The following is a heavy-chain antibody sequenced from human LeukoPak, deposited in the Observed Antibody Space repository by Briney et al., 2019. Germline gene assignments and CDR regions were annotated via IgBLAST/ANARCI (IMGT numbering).Heavy chain of an antibody. V-gene: IGHV4-59*08. J-gene: IGHJ1*01. D-gene: IGHD3-10*01. CDR3: ARYGSGTYSDDHFQH. Sequence: PSETLSLTCTVSGGSISGYYWSWIRQPPGKGLEWIGFNYYSGSTKYNPSLKSRVTISVDTSKNQFSLKLTSVTAADTAVYYCARYGSGTYSDDHFQHWGQGTLVTVSS. CDR2: NYYSGST. CDR1: GGSISGYY.